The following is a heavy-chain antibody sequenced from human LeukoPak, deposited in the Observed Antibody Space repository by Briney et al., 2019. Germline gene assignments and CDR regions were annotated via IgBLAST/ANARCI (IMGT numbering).Heavy chain of an antibody. CDR1: GFSFGNYA. CDR2: ISGTGGAT. J-gene: IGHJ5*01. Sequence: AGSLTLSCVASGFSFGNYAMRWIRQAQGKGLQWVSQISGTGGATWYAGFARDRFTISRDNSKKTLYLQMSGLRVEDTAIYYCVKDPRDTYGTNWFVSWGQGTLLIVSS. D-gene: IGHD1-1*01. V-gene: IGHV3-23*01. CDR3: VKDPRDTYGTNWFVS.